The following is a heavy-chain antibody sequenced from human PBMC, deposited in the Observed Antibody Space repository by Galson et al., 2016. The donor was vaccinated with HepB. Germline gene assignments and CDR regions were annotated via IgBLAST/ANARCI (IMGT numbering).Heavy chain of an antibody. CDR3: ARVAGYTASSGEEWFDP. V-gene: IGHV4-59*12. D-gene: IGHD3-16*01. J-gene: IGHJ5*02. CDR2: IYYSGGT. CDR1: GGSITGYY. Sequence: SETLSLTCTVSGGSITGYYWSWIRQPPGKGLEWIGFIYYSGGTNYNPSLESRVTISVDTSKNQFSLKLTSMTAADTAVYYCARVAGYTASSGEEWFDPWGQGTLVTVSS.